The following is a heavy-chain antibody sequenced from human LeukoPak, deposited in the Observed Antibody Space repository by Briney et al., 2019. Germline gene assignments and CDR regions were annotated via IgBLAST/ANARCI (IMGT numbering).Heavy chain of an antibody. CDR1: GFNFNSYW. CDR2: IKQDGGAK. CDR3: TTGPILWYLDY. D-gene: IGHD3-10*01. J-gene: IGHJ4*02. Sequence: GGSLRLSCAASGFNFNSYWMSWVRQAPGKGLEWVANIKQDGGAKDYVDSVKGRFTISRDNAKNSLYLQMNSLKTEDTAVYYCTTGPILWYLDYWGQGTLVTVSS. V-gene: IGHV3-7*03.